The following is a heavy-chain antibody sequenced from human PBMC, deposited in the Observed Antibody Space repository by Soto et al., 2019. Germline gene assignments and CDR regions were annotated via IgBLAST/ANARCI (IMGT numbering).Heavy chain of an antibody. CDR1: GGGNLRDYR. CDR3: AKIEGLGSGWYYFDY. D-gene: IGHD6-19*01. J-gene: IGHJ4*02. CDR2: IIPKLGSA. Sequence: SVKVSCKASGGGNLRDYRTTWVRRAPGQGLEWMGGIIPKLGSANYAQKFQGRVTITADNSKNTLYLQMNSLRAEDTAVYYCAKIEGLGSGWYYFDYWGQGTLVTVSS. V-gene: IGHV1-69*10.